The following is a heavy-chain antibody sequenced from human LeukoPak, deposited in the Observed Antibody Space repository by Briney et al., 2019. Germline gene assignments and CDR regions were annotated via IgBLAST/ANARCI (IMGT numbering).Heavy chain of an antibody. J-gene: IGHJ4*02. V-gene: IGHV4-4*07. CDR3: ARASNIGWYLFDY. D-gene: IGHD6-19*01. CDR1: GGSMNNHD. CDR2: IQTSGSI. Sequence: SETLSLTCTVSGGSMNNHDWSWVRQPAGKGLEWIGRIQTSGSINYNSSLKSRVTISIDTSQNYFSLKLTSMTAADSAMYYCARASNIGWYLFDYWSQGMLVTVSS.